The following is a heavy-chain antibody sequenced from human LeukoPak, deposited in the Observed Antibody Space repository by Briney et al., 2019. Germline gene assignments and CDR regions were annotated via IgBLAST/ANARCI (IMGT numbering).Heavy chain of an antibody. CDR3: VKGGYDFVEVAYFDF. CDR2: IIASSGST. Sequence: GGSLRLSCAASGFSFNNYAMGWVRQAPGKELEWVSIIIASSGSTFYADSVKGRFTISRDNSKNTLYLQMNSLRVEDTAVYYCVKGGYDFVEVAYFDFWGQGTLVTVSS. V-gene: IGHV3-23*01. CDR1: GFSFNNYA. D-gene: IGHD5-12*01. J-gene: IGHJ4*02.